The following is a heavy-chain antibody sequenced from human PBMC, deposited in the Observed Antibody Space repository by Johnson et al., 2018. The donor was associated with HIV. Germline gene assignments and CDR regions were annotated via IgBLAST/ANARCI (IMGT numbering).Heavy chain of an antibody. D-gene: IGHD6-19*01. CDR3: AKNKYSSGWYDAFDI. CDR1: GFTFSSYW. CDR2: ISGSGGST. Sequence: VRLVESGGGLVQPGGSLRLSCAASGFTFSSYWMHWVRQAPGKGLEWVSAISGSGGSTYYADSVKGRFTISRDNAKNSLYLQLTSLRAEDTAVYYCAKNKYSSGWYDAFDIWGQGTVVTVSS. V-gene: IGHV3-74*01. J-gene: IGHJ3*02.